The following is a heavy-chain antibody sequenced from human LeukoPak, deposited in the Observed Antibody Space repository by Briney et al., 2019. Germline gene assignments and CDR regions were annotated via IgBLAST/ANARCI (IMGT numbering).Heavy chain of an antibody. D-gene: IGHD3-22*01. Sequence: GESLKISCQGSGSRFTSYWIGWVRQLPGKGLEWMGIIYPGDSDTRYSPSFQGQVTISADKSTSTAYLQWSSLKASDTAMYYCARQGLTYYYDSSGYPVDAFDIWGQGTMVTVSS. V-gene: IGHV5-51*01. CDR2: IYPGDSDT. CDR3: ARQGLTYYYDSSGYPVDAFDI. J-gene: IGHJ3*02. CDR1: GSRFTSYW.